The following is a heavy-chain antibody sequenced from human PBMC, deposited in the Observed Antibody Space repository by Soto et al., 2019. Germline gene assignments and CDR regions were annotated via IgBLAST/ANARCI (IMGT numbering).Heavy chain of an antibody. CDR1: GGSISSYY. V-gene: IGHV4-59*01. Sequence: SENLSLTCTVSGGSISSYYWSWIRQPPGKGLEWIGYIYYSGSTNYNPSLKSRVTISVDTSKNQFSLKLSSVTAADTAVYYCARDSSSSGWDEFDLWGQGTLVTVSS. CDR3: ARDSSSSGWDEFDL. D-gene: IGHD6-19*01. J-gene: IGHJ5*02. CDR2: IYYSGST.